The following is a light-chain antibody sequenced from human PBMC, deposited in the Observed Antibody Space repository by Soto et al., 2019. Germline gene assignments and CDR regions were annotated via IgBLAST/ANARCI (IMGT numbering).Light chain of an antibody. V-gene: IGKV1-39*01. CDR1: QSISSY. Sequence: DIQMTQSPSSLSASVGDRVTITCRASQSISSYLNWYQQKPGKAPKLLIYAASSLQSGVPSRFSGSGSGTDFTLTISRLEPEDFAVYYCQQYGSSRGTFGQGTKVDI. CDR2: AAS. CDR3: QQYGSSRGT. J-gene: IGKJ1*01.